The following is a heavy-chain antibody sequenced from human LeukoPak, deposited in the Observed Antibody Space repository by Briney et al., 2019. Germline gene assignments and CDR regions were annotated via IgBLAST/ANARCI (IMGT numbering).Heavy chain of an antibody. CDR3: ARPLRQWLVGD. CDR2: FDPEDGET. V-gene: IGHV1-24*01. CDR1: GYTLTELS. D-gene: IGHD6-19*01. Sequence: GASVKVSCKVSGYTLTELSMHWVRQAPGKGLEWMGGFDPEDGETIYAQKFQGRVTMTRDTSISTAYMELSRLRSDDTAVYYCARPLRQWLVGDWGQGTLVTVSS. J-gene: IGHJ4*02.